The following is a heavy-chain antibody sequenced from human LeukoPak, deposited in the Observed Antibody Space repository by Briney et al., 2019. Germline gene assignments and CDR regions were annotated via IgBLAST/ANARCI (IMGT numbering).Heavy chain of an antibody. J-gene: IGHJ6*03. CDR3: FRQKTAYDILTGYPPYYYYYMDV. D-gene: IGHD3-9*01. CDR1: GSTFSSYA. CDR2: IIPIFGTA. V-gene: IGHV1-69*05. Sequence: SVKFSCKASGSTFSSYAISWMRQSPGQGLEWMGGIIPIFGTANYAQKFQGRVTITTDESTSTAYMELSSLRCEDTDVFFCFRQKTAYDILTGYPPYYYYYMDVWGKGTTVTVSS.